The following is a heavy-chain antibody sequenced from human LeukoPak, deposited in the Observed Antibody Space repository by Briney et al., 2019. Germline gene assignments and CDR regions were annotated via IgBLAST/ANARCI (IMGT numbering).Heavy chain of an antibody. CDR2: ISATTSYI. V-gene: IGHV3-21*01. CDR3: ERELKSGAF. CDR1: GFTFSSYS. D-gene: IGHD1-26*01. Sequence: GGSLRLSCAASGFTFSSYSMNWVRQAPGKGLEWVSSISATTSYIFYADSVKGRFTISRDNAKNSLYLQMSSLRAEDTAVYYCERELKSGAFWGQGTLVTVSS. J-gene: IGHJ4*02.